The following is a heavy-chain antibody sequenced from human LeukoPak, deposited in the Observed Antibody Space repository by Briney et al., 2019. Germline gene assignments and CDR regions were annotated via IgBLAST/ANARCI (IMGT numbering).Heavy chain of an antibody. D-gene: IGHD2-15*01. CDR3: ARAVVVAAYLTPPFDY. J-gene: IGHJ4*02. CDR2: IYTSGST. V-gene: IGHV4-61*02. Sequence: SQTLSLTCTVSGGSISSGSYYWSWIRQPAGEGLEWIRRIYTSGSTNYNPSLKSRVTISVDTSKNQFSLKLSSVTAADTAVYYCARAVVVAAYLTPPFDYWGQGTLVTVSS. CDR1: GGSISSGSYY.